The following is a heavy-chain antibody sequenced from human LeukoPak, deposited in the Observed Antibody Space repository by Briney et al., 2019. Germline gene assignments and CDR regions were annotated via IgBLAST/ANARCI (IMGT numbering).Heavy chain of an antibody. V-gene: IGHV1-8*03. D-gene: IGHD2-2*01. CDR2: MNPNSGNT. CDR1: GYTFTSYD. Sequence: ASVKVSCKASGYTFTSYDINWVRQATGQGLEWMGWMNPNSGNTGYAQKFQGRVTITRNTSISTAYMELSSLRSEDTAVYYCARGRDCSSTSCYLGLGADYYHMDVWGKGTTVTVSS. CDR3: ARGRDCSSTSCYLGLGADYYHMDV. J-gene: IGHJ6*03.